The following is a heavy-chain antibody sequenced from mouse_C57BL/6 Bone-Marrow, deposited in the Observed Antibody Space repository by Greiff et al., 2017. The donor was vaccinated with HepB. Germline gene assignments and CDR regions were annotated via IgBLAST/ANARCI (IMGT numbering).Heavy chain of an antibody. CDR1: GFTFSDYG. V-gene: IGHV5-17*01. Sequence: DVMLVESGGGLVKPGGSLKLSCAASGFTFSDYGMHWVRQAPEKGLEWVAYISSGSSTIYYADTVKGRFTISRDNAKNTLFLQMTSLRSEDTAMYYCARGYDYPLKYIWYFDVWGTGTTVTVSS. J-gene: IGHJ1*03. CDR3: ARGYDYPLKYIWYFDV. D-gene: IGHD2-4*01. CDR2: ISSGSSTI.